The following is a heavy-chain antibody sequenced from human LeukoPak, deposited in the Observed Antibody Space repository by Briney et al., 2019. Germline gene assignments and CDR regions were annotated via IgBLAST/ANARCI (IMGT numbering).Heavy chain of an antibody. D-gene: IGHD2-2*02. CDR2: ISAYNGDT. CDR3: ARGKYQLLYPTNTNYYGMDV. J-gene: IGHJ6*02. Sequence: ASVKVSCKASGYTFTSYGISWVRQAPGQGLEWMGWISAYNGDTNYAQKLQGRVTMTTDTSTSTAYMGLRSLRSDDTAVYYCARGKYQLLYPTNTNYYGMDVWGQGTTVTVSS. CDR1: GYTFTSYG. V-gene: IGHV1-18*01.